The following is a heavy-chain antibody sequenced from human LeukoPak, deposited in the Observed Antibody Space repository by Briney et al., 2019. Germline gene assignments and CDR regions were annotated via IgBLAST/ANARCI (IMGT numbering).Heavy chain of an antibody. CDR1: GYTFTGYY. D-gene: IGHD3-22*01. V-gene: IGHV1-2*06. CDR2: INPNSGGT. Sequence: RASVNVSCKASGYTFTGYYMHWVRQAPGQGLEWMGRINPNSGGTNYAQKFQGRVTMTRDTSISTAYMELSRLRSDDTAVYYCARDGRYYYDSGEFDPWGQGTLVTVSS. CDR3: ARDGRYYYDSGEFDP. J-gene: IGHJ5*02.